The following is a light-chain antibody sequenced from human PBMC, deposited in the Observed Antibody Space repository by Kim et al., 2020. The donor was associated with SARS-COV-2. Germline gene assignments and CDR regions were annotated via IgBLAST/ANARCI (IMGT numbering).Light chain of an antibody. J-gene: IGLJ1*01. Sequence: RVSTACTESNANIRLGYDVKWYQQLPGQAPKLLIHANNNRPSGVPDRFSGSKSGTSASLAITGLQAEDEADYYCQSYDTSLGGSVFGTGTKVTVL. CDR2: ANN. V-gene: IGLV1-40*01. CDR3: QSYDTSLGGSV. CDR1: NANIRLGYD.